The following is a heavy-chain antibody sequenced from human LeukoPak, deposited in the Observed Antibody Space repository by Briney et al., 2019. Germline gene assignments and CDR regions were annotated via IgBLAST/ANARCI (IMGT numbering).Heavy chain of an antibody. CDR1: GFTFSSYS. CDR3: ARTLQIYDSSGYSSS. CDR2: ISSSSSYI. Sequence: GGSLRLSCAASGFTFSSYSMNWVRQAPGKGLEWVSSISSSSSYIYYADSVKGRFTISRDNAKNSLYLQMNSLRAEDTAVYYCARTLQIYDSSGYSSSGGQGTLVTVSS. D-gene: IGHD3-22*01. V-gene: IGHV3-21*01. J-gene: IGHJ4*02.